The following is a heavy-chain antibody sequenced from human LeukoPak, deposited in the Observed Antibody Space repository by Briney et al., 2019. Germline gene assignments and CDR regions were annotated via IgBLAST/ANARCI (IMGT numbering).Heavy chain of an antibody. V-gene: IGHV1-69*05. D-gene: IGHD1-7*01. J-gene: IGHJ5*02. CDR1: GGTFSSYA. Sequence: ASVKVSCKASGGTFSSYAISWGRQAPGQGLECRGGIIPLFGPANYAQTFQGRVTITTDESTSTAYMELSSLRSEDTAVYYCARDNYAGANWFDPWGQGTLVTVSS. CDR3: ARDNYAGANWFDP. CDR2: IIPLFGPA.